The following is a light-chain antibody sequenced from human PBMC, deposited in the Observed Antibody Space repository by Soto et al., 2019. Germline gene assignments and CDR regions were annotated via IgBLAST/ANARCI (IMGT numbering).Light chain of an antibody. Sequence: ELTQPPSVSVSPGQTARITCSGDALPKQYAYWYQQKPGQAPVLVIYKDSERPSGIPERFSGSSSGTTVTLTISGVQAEDEADYYCQSADSSGTSFVFGTGTKVTVL. CDR1: ALPKQY. CDR3: QSADSSGTSFV. J-gene: IGLJ1*01. V-gene: IGLV3-25*02. CDR2: KDS.